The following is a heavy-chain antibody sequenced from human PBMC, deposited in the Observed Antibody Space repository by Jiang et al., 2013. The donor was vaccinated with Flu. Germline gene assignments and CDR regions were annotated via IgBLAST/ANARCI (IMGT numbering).Heavy chain of an antibody. D-gene: IGHD3-22*01. V-gene: IGHV2-5*02. Sequence: IYWDDDKRYSPSLKNRLTITKDTSKNQVVLTMTNMDPVDTATYYCAHRPPYYDSSGYYFDYWGQGTLVTVSS. J-gene: IGHJ4*02. CDR3: AHRPPYYDSSGYYFDY. CDR2: IYWDDDK.